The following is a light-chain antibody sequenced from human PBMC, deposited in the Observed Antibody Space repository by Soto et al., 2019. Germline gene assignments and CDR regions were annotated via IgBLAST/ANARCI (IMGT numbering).Light chain of an antibody. Sequence: DIQIIQSPSSRSGSVVDRVTITCRASRSITNYLNWYQQKTGKAPQVLIYGASSMQSGVPARFSASGSGTDFTLTINSLQPEDFATYYCQQSFNTPVTFGQGTRLEIK. CDR2: GAS. CDR1: RSITNY. CDR3: QQSFNTPVT. J-gene: IGKJ5*01. V-gene: IGKV1-39*01.